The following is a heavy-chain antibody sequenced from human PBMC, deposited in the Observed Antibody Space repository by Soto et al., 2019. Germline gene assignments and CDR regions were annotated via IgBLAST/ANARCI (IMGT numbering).Heavy chain of an antibody. V-gene: IGHV3-30-3*01. CDR2: ISYDGSNK. CDR1: GFTFSSYA. D-gene: IGHD4-17*01. CDR3: ARDFFFLKRADYGDSRQAYYGMDV. J-gene: IGHJ6*02. Sequence: PGGSLRLSCAASGFTFSSYAMHWVRQAPGKGLEWVAVISYDGSNKYYADSVKGRFTISRDNSKNTLYLQMNSLRAEDTAVYYCARDFFFLKRADYGDSRQAYYGMDVWGQGTTVTVSS.